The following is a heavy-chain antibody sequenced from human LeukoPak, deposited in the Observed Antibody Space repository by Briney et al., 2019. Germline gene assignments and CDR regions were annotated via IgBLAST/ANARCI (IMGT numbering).Heavy chain of an antibody. D-gene: IGHD3-22*01. CDR3: ARDSPSSGYYYY. CDR1: GFTFSSYA. V-gene: IGHV3-23*01. J-gene: IGHJ4*02. CDR2: ISGSGGST. Sequence: PGGSLRLSCAASGFTFSSYAMSWVRQAPGKGLEWVSAISGSGGSTYYADSVKGRFTISRDNAKNSLYLQMDSLRAEDTALYYCARDSPSSGYYYYWGQGSLVTVSS.